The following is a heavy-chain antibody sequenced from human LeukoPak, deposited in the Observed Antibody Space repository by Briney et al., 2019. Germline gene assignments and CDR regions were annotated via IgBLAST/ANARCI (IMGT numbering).Heavy chain of an antibody. CDR2: IYHSGST. Sequence: NPSETLSLTCTVSGYSISSGYYWGWIRQPPGKGLEWIGEIYHSGSTNYNPSLKSRVTISVDKSKNQFSLKLSSVTAADTAVYYCAREDIVATIDYWGQGTLVTVSS. CDR3: AREDIVATIDY. J-gene: IGHJ4*02. V-gene: IGHV4-38-2*02. CDR1: GYSISSGYY. D-gene: IGHD5-12*01.